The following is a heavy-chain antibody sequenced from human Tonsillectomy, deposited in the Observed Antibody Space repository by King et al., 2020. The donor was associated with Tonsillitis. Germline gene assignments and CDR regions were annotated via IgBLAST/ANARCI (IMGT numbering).Heavy chain of an antibody. V-gene: IGHV3-53*01. CDR3: ATADPHSSGWSEYFQH. CDR2: IYSGGST. D-gene: IGHD6-19*01. CDR1: GFTVSSNY. J-gene: IGHJ1*01. Sequence: VQLVESGGGLIQPGGSLRLSCAASGFTVSSNYMSWVRQAPGKGLEWVSVIYSGGSTYYADSVKGRFTISRDNSKNTLYLQLNSLRAEDTAVCYCATADPHSSGWSEYFQHWGQGTLVTVSS.